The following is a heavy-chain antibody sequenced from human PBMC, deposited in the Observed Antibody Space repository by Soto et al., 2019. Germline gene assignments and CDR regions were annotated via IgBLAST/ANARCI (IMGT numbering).Heavy chain of an antibody. CDR1: GFTFSDYY. Sequence: QVQLVESGGGLVKPGGSLRLSCAASGFTFSDYYMSWIRQAPGKGLEWVSHISSSGNTIYYADSVKGRFTIYRDNAKKSLYLQMNSLRGGDTAVYYCARRGYSSSSKFDYWGQGTLVIVSS. CDR3: ARRGYSSSSKFDY. V-gene: IGHV3-11*01. J-gene: IGHJ4*02. D-gene: IGHD6-6*01. CDR2: ISSSGNTI.